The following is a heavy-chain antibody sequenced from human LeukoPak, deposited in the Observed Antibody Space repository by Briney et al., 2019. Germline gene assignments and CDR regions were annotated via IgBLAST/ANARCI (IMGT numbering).Heavy chain of an antibody. D-gene: IGHD3-22*01. CDR2: ISAYNGIT. J-gene: IGHJ4*02. CDR1: GYTFTSYG. CDR3: ARVTFDRYYYDSDY. V-gene: IGHV1-18*01. Sequence: ASVKVSCKASGYTFTSYGISWVRQAPGQGLEWMGWISAYNGITNYAQKPQGRVTMTTDTSTSTAYMELRSLRSDDTAVYYCARVTFDRYYYDSDYWGQGTLVTVSS.